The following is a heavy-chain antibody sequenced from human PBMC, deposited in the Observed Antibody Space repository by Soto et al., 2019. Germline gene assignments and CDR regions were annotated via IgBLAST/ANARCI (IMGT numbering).Heavy chain of an antibody. J-gene: IGHJ5*02. CDR3: ARGPYCSSTSCYPPVWFDP. CDR2: ISAYNGNT. CDR1: GYTFTSYG. V-gene: IGHV1-18*01. D-gene: IGHD2-2*01. Sequence: ASVKVSCQASGYTFTSYGISWVRQAPGQGLEWMGWISAYNGNTNYAQKLQGRVTMTTDTSTSTAYMELRSLRSDDTAVYYCARGPYCSSTSCYPPVWFDPWGQGTLVTVSS.